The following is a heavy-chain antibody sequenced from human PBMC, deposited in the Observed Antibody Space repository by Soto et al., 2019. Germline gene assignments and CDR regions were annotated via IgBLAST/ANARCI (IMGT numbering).Heavy chain of an antibody. CDR2: ISTYSGNT. V-gene: IGHV1-18*04. Sequence: GASVKVSCKTSGYTFSSYIINWVRQAPGQGLEWMAWISTYSGNTHYAERVQGRVTVTLDKSARTAFMEMRGLTSDDTAVYFCARDNGYYDLWGQGTLVTVSS. CDR1: GYTFSSYI. J-gene: IGHJ4*02. CDR3: ARDNGYYDL.